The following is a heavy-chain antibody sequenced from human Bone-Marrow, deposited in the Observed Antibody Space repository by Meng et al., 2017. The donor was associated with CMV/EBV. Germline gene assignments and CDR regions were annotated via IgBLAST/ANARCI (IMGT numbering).Heavy chain of an antibody. CDR2: ISSSSSYI. D-gene: IGHD2-8*01. CDR3: ARDVVDCTNGVCARRGMDV. CDR1: GFTFSSYS. Sequence: GESLKISCAASGFTFSSYSMNWVRQAPGKGLEWVSSISSSSSYIYYADSVKGRFTISRDNAKNSLYRQMNSLRAEDTAVYCCARDVVDCTNGVCARRGMDVWGQGTTVTVSS. V-gene: IGHV3-21*01. J-gene: IGHJ6*02.